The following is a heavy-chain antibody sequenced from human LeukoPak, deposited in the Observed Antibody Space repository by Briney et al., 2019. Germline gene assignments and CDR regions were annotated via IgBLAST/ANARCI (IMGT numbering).Heavy chain of an antibody. D-gene: IGHD3-22*01. V-gene: IGHV3-30*04. J-gene: IGHJ4*02. CDR2: ISYDGSNK. CDR3: AKDAVPPAYYDSSGHFDY. CDR1: GFTFSSFT. Sequence: PGGSLRLSCAASGFTFSSFTMHWVRQAPGKGLEWVAVISYDGSNKYCADSVKGRFTISRDNSRNTLYLQMNSLRAEDTAVYYCAKDAVPPAYYDSSGHFDYWGQGTLVTVSS.